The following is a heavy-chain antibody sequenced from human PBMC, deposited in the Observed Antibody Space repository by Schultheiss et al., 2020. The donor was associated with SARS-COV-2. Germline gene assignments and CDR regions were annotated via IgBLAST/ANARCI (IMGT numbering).Heavy chain of an antibody. CDR1: GYTFTSYG. Sequence: ASVKVSCKASGYTFTSYGISWVRQAPGQGLEWMGWINPNSGGTNYAQKFQGRVTMTRDTSISTAYMELSRLRSDDTAVYYCARGLKQWTHNGYGYYYGMDVWGQGTTVTVSS. J-gene: IGHJ6*02. CDR2: INPNSGGT. V-gene: IGHV1-2*02. CDR3: ARGLKQWTHNGYGYYYGMDV. D-gene: IGHD6-19*01.